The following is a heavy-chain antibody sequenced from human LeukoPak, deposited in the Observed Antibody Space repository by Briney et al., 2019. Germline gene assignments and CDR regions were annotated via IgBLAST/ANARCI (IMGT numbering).Heavy chain of an antibody. CDR3: ARGVTGSFDY. Sequence: GRSLRLSCAASRFTFSSYAMHWVRQAPGKGLEWVAVISYDGSNKYYADSVKGRFTISRDNAKNTLYLQMNSLRAEDTAVYYCARGVTGSFDYWGQGTLVTVSS. J-gene: IGHJ4*02. CDR1: RFTFSSYA. V-gene: IGHV3-30*04. CDR2: ISYDGSNK. D-gene: IGHD1-20*01.